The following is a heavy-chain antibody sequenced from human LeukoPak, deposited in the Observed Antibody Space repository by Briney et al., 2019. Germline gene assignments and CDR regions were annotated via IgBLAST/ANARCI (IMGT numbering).Heavy chain of an antibody. CDR2: IYYSGST. V-gene: IGHV4-59*01. D-gene: IGHD2-2*01. CDR1: GGSISSYY. CDR3: AKSNRYCDTASCYEAFDI. Sequence: SETMSLTCTVSGGSISSYYWSWIRQPPGKGLEWIGYIYYSGSTNYNPSLKSRVTISVDTSKNQFSLKLSSVTAADTAVYYCAKSNRYCDTASCYEAFDIWGQGTMVTVSS. J-gene: IGHJ3*02.